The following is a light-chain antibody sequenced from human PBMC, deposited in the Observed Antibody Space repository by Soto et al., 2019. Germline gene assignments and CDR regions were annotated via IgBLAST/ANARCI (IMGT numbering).Light chain of an antibody. Sequence: IQLTQSPSSLSASVGDRVTITCRASQAIRTALGWYQQKPGKVPKLLIYAASTLQSGVPSRFSGSGSGTDFTLTISSLQPEDFATYYCLLDFRYFWAFGQGTKVDIK. CDR2: AAS. CDR1: QAIRTA. J-gene: IGKJ1*01. V-gene: IGKV1-6*01. CDR3: LLDFRYFWA.